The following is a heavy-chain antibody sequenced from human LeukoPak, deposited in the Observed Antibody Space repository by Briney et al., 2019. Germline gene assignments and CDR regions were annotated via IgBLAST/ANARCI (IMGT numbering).Heavy chain of an antibody. D-gene: IGHD3-10*01. CDR1: GFTFSSYH. V-gene: IGHV3-48*01. J-gene: IGHJ4*02. Sequence: GGSLRLSCVGSGFTFSSYHMNWVRQAPGKGLEWVSYISSSSSTIYYADSVKGRFTISRDNSKNTLYLQMNSLRAEDTAVYYCARDLGYYFDYWGQGTLVTVSS. CDR3: ARDLGYYFDY. CDR2: ISSSSSTI.